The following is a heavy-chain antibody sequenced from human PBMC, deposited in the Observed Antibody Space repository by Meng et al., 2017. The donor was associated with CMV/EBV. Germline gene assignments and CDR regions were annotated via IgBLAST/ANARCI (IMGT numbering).Heavy chain of an antibody. D-gene: IGHD4-17*01. J-gene: IGHJ4*02. Sequence: GGSLRLSCAASGFTFSSYAMHWVRQAPGKGLEWVAVIWYDGSNKYYADSVKGRFTISRDNSKNTLYLQMNSLRAEDTAVYYCAKDLRTTAFDYWGQGTLVTVSS. CDR1: GFTFSSYA. CDR3: AKDLRTTAFDY. CDR2: IWYDGSNK. V-gene: IGHV3-33*06.